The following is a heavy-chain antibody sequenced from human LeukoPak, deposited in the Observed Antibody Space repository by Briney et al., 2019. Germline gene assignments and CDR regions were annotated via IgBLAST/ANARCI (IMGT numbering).Heavy chain of an antibody. CDR1: GYTLTELS. J-gene: IGHJ4*02. CDR3: ATAYYYGSGSWYY. V-gene: IGHV1-24*01. CDR2: FDPEDGEA. D-gene: IGHD3-10*01. Sequence: ASVKVSCKVSGYTLTELSMHWVRQAPGKGLEWMGGFDPEDGEAIYAQKFQGRVTMTEDTSTDTAYMELSSLRSEDTAVYYCATAYYYGSGSWYYWGQGTLVTVSS.